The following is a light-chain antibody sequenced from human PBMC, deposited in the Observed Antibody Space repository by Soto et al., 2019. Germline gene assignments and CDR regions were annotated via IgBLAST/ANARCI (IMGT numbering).Light chain of an antibody. J-gene: IGKJ1*01. CDR3: LQHKSYPWT. CDR2: DAS. Sequence: DIQMTQSPSTLSASVGDRVTITCRASQSISSWLAWYQQKPGKAHKLLIYDASSLESGVPSRISCSGSGTEVALPISSVQPGGFATDFCLQHKSYPWTFCPGSKAEV. CDR1: QSISSW. V-gene: IGKV1-5*01.